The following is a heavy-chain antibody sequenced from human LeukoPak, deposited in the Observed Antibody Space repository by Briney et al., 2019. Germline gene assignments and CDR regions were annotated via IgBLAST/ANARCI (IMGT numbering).Heavy chain of an antibody. V-gene: IGHV3-74*01. CDR1: GFTSSSYW. CDR2: INSDGSST. D-gene: IGHD3-10*01. J-gene: IGHJ6*03. Sequence: GGSLRLSCAASGFTSSSYWMHWVRQAPGKGLVWVSRINSDGSSTSYADSVKGRFTISRDSAKNTLYLQMNSLRAEDTAVYYCARDGGFGELSVPRYYYYYYMDVWGKGTTVTISS. CDR3: ARDGGFGELSVPRYYYYYYMDV.